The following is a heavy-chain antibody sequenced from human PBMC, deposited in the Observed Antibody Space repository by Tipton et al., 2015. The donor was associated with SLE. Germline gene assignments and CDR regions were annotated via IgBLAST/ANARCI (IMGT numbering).Heavy chain of an antibody. D-gene: IGHD5-12*01. CDR1: GFTFSSYG. CDR3: ARDRGYGGGMDV. CDR2: IYHDGSEK. V-gene: IGHV3-30*19. J-gene: IGHJ6*02. Sequence: SGFTFSSYGIHWVRQAPGKGLEWITVIYHDGSEKYYADSVKGRFTISRDNSKNTLDLQMLSLRVEDTAVYYCARDRGYGGGMDVWGQGTTVTVSS.